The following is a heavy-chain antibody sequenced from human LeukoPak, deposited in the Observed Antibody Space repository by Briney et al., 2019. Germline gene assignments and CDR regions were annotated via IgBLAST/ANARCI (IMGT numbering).Heavy chain of an antibody. CDR3: ASRDGYNLRFDY. Sequence: ASVKVFCKASGGTFSSYAISWVRQAPGQGLEWMGGIIPIFGTANYAQKFQGRVTITADESTSTAYMELSSLRSEDTAVYYCASRDGYNLRFDYWGQGTLVTVSS. V-gene: IGHV1-69*13. CDR1: GGTFSSYA. J-gene: IGHJ4*02. D-gene: IGHD5-24*01. CDR2: IIPIFGTA.